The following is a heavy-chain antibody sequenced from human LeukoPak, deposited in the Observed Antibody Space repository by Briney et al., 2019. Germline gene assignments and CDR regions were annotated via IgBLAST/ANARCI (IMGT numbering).Heavy chain of an antibody. CDR2: IYYSGST. Sequence: SETLSLTCTVSGGSISSYYWSWVRQPPGKGLEWIGYIYYSGSTNYNPSLKSRVTMSVDTSKNQFSLKLSSVTAADTAVYYCARDTVVGAPYFDYWGQGTLVTVSS. CDR3: ARDTVVGAPYFDY. D-gene: IGHD1-26*01. J-gene: IGHJ4*02. V-gene: IGHV4-59*12. CDR1: GGSISSYY.